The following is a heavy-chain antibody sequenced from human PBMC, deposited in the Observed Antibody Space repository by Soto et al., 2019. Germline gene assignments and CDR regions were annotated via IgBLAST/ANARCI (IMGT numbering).Heavy chain of an antibody. CDR3: ARVAVAGTNVGNYFDY. CDR2: IIPIFGTA. D-gene: IGHD6-19*01. V-gene: IGHV1-69*13. Sequence: SVKVSCKASGGTFSSYAISWVRQAPGQGLEWMGGIIPIFGTANYAQKFQGRVTITADESTSTAYMELSSLRSEDTAVYYCARVAVAGTNVGNYFDYWGQGTLVTVSS. CDR1: GGTFSSYA. J-gene: IGHJ4*02.